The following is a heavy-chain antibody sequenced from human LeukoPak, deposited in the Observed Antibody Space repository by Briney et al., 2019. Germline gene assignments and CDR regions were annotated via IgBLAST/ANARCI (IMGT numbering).Heavy chain of an antibody. Sequence: SGPTLVNPTQTLTLTCTFSGFSLATGSMCVGWIRQPPGRALEWLARIDWDDDKYYTSSLKTRLTISKDTSKNQVVLTMTNMDPVDTATYYCARIRSGSYSMDYWGQGTLVIVSS. J-gene: IGHJ4*02. V-gene: IGHV2-70*11. CDR3: ARIRSGSYSMDY. CDR1: GFSLATGSMC. D-gene: IGHD1-26*01. CDR2: IDWDDDK.